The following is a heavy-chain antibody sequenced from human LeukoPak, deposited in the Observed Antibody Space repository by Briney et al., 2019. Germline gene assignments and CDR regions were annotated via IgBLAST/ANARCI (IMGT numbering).Heavy chain of an antibody. J-gene: IGHJ4*02. V-gene: IGHV3-23*01. CDR3: ATLRGYSYGPSDY. CDR1: GFTFSDYY. Sequence: GSLRLSCAASGFTFSDYYMSWVRQAPGKGLEWVSAISGSGGSTYYADSVKGRFTISRDNSKNTLYLQMNSLRAEDTAVYYCATLRGYSYGPSDYWGQGTLVIVSS. CDR2: ISGSGGST. D-gene: IGHD5-18*01.